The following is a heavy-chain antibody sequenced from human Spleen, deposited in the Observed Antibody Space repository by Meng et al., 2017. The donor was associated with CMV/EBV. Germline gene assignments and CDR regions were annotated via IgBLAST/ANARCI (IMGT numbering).Heavy chain of an antibody. CDR1: GYTFNTYG. V-gene: IGHV1-18*01. Sequence: ASVKVSCKASGYTFNTYGISWVRQAPGQGLEWVGKISVYDGNTKYGKKFEGRVTLTTDTSTRTAYMELRSLRSDDTAVYYCARDPRAIFGVAPDHWGQGTLVTVSS. D-gene: IGHD3-3*01. CDR3: ARDPRAIFGVAPDH. J-gene: IGHJ4*02. CDR2: ISVYDGNT.